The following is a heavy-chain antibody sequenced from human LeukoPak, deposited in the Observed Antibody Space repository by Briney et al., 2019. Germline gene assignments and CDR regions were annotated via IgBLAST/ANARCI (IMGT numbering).Heavy chain of an antibody. D-gene: IGHD2-2*01. CDR3: ARQRYPHPNLFDP. V-gene: IGHV4-4*09. J-gene: IGHJ5*02. Sequence: SETLSLTCTLSSGSISSYYWSWVRQPPGKGLVWIGYIYISENNNYNPSLKSRVTISVNTSKEQLSLKLNSLTRADTAVYYCARQRYPHPNLFDPWGQGILVTVSS. CDR2: IYISENN. CDR1: SGSISSYY.